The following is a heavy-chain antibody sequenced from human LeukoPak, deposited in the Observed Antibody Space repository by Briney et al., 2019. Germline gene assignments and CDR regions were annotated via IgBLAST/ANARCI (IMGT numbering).Heavy chain of an antibody. D-gene: IGHD3-10*01. J-gene: IGHJ4*02. Sequence: PGGSLRLSCAASGFTVNSNYMSWVRQAPGKGLEWVSVIYSEGNDGTTYYADSVKGRFTISRDNSKNTLYLQMNSLRAEDTAVYYCAGDSGYGHYYFDYWGQGALVTVSS. CDR3: AGDSGYGHYYFDY. CDR1: GFTVNSNY. CDR2: IYSEGNDGTT. V-gene: IGHV3-53*01.